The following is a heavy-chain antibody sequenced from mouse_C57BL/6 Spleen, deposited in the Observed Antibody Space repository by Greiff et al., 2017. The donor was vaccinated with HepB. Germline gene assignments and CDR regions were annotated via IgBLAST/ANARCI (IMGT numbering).Heavy chain of an antibody. V-gene: IGHV5-9*01. CDR2: ISGGGGNT. J-gene: IGHJ4*01. CDR3: ARQGLPTLYYAMDD. Sequence: EVQLVESGGGLVKPGGSLKLSCAASGFTFSSYTMSWVRQTPEKRLEWVATISGGGGNTYYPDSVKGRFTISRDNAKNTLYLQMSSLRSEDTALYYCARQGLPTLYYAMDDWGQGTSVTVSS. CDR1: GFTFSSYT. D-gene: IGHD5-1*01.